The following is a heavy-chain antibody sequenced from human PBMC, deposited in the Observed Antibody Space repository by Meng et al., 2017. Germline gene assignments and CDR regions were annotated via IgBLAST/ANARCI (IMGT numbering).Heavy chain of an antibody. Sequence: QWRVLECGGDVVPPGRSLTLSCAASGFIFSNYEMHWVRQAPGKGLEWVACITKDGSRKYYLGSVRGRFTISRDNSKNTLYLEMNSLRSEDTALYYCARDFDYWGQGTLVTVSS. J-gene: IGHJ4*02. CDR2: ITKDGSRK. V-gene: IGHV3-30*16. CDR3: ARDFDY. CDR1: GFIFSNYE.